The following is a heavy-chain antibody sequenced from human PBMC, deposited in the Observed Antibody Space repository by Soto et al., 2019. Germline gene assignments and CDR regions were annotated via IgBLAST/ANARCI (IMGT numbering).Heavy chain of an antibody. CDR3: ARATYYYDSSGYSYPTSSNSFQYYFDY. CDR2: INHSGST. V-gene: IGHV4-34*01. Sequence: SETLSLTCAVYGGSFSGYYWSWIRQPPGKGLEWIGEINHSGSTNYNPSLKSRVTISVDTSKNQFSLKLSSVTAADTAVYYCARATYYYDSSGYSYPTSSNSFQYYFDYWGQGTLVTVSS. J-gene: IGHJ4*02. CDR1: GGSFSGYY. D-gene: IGHD3-22*01.